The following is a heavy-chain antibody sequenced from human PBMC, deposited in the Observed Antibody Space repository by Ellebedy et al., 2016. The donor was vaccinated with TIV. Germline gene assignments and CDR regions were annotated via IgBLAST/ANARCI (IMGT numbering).Heavy chain of an antibody. D-gene: IGHD3-10*01. J-gene: IGHJ4*02. Sequence: GSLRLSXAVSGGSISSSNWWSWVRKPPGKGLEWIGEIYHSGSTNYNPSLKSRVTISVDKSKNQFSLTLSSVNDADSAVYYCAIDPREWLGERVALDYWGQGTLVTVSS. CDR3: AIDPREWLGERVALDY. CDR1: GGSISSSNW. CDR2: IYHSGST. V-gene: IGHV4-4*02.